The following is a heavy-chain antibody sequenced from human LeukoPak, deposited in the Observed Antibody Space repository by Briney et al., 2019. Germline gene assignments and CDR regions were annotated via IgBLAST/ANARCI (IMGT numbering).Heavy chain of an antibody. CDR1: GFTFNTYG. CDR3: AKDVMHFGSGKPDYMDV. Sequence: AGGSLRLSCAASGFTFNTYGLHWVRQAPGKGLEWVAFIRYNGNDNYYTDSVKGRFTISRDNSKHTLYLQMNSLRRENTAVYYCAKDVMHFGSGKPDYMDVWDRGTTVIISS. D-gene: IGHD3-10*01. CDR2: IRYNGNDN. V-gene: IGHV3-30*02. J-gene: IGHJ6*03.